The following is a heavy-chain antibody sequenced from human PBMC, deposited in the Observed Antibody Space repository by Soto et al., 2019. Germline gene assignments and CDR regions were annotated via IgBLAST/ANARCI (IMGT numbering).Heavy chain of an antibody. CDR2: INHSGST. CDR1: GGSFSGYY. J-gene: IGHJ4*02. D-gene: IGHD6-19*01. V-gene: IGHV4-34*01. CDR3: ARQAGLRYYFDY. Sequence: QVQLQQWGAGLLKPSETLSLTCAVYGGSFSGYYWSWIRQPXGKGLEWIGEINHSGSTNYNPSLKSRVTISVDTSKNQFSLKLSSVTAADTAVYYCARQAGLRYYFDYWGQGTLVTVSS.